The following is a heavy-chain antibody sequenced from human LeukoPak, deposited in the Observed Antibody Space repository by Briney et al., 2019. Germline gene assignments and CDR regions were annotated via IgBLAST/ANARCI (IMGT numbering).Heavy chain of an antibody. Sequence: SETLSLTCTVSGGSISSGGYYWSWIRQHPGKGLEWIGYIYYSGSTYYNPSLKSRVTISVDTSKNQFSLKLSSVTAADTVVYYCARDASGYQDAFDIWGQGTMVTVSS. CDR1: GGSISSGGYY. J-gene: IGHJ3*02. CDR3: ARDASGYQDAFDI. V-gene: IGHV4-31*03. D-gene: IGHD5-12*01. CDR2: IYYSGST.